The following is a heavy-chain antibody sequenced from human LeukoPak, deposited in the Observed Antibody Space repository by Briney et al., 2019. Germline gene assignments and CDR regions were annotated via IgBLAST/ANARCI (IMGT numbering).Heavy chain of an antibody. CDR2: IYTSGST. Sequence: SETLSLTCTVSGGSISSYYWSWVRQPAGKGLGWIGRIYTSGSTNYNPSLKSRVTMSVDTSKNQFSLKLSSVTAADTAVYYCARGPEDYGSGSWLDVWGKGTTVTISS. CDR1: GGSISSYY. CDR3: ARGPEDYGSGSWLDV. J-gene: IGHJ6*04. V-gene: IGHV4-4*07. D-gene: IGHD3-10*01.